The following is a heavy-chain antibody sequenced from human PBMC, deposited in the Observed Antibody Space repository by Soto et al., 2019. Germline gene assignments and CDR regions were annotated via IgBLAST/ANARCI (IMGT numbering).Heavy chain of an antibody. CDR1: GGTFSSYA. V-gene: IGHV1-69*13. J-gene: IGHJ3*02. CDR2: IIPIFGTA. Sequence: ASVKVSCKASGGTFSSYAISWVRQAPGQGLEWMGGIIPIFGTANYAQKFQGRVTITADESTSTAYMELSSLRSEDTAVYYCARDLSSSSLGAFDIRGQGTMVTVSS. CDR3: ARDLSSSSLGAFDI. D-gene: IGHD6-6*01.